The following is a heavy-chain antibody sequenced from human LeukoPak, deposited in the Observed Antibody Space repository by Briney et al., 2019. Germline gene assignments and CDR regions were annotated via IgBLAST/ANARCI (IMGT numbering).Heavy chain of an antibody. CDR1: VFTFISYE. Sequence: GGSLRLSCAASVFTFISYEINGVRQAPPKGLEWSSYSSSIGVSIYYADSVKGRFSISRDNAKNSLYLHMNSLRAEDTPVYYCAKDPPIWFGELLRGEDYWGKGTLVTVSS. CDR2: SSSIGVSI. J-gene: IGHJ4*02. D-gene: IGHD3-10*01. CDR3: AKDPPIWFGELLRGEDY. V-gene: IGHV3-48*03.